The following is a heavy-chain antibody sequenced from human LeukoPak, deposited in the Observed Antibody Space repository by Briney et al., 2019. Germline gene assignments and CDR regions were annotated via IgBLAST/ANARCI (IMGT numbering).Heavy chain of an antibody. V-gene: IGHV4-61*08. CDR3: ARVDRSSTDNYYFYYYMDV. D-gene: IGHD2-2*01. CDR1: GGSINNGGYY. CDR2: IYSSGST. J-gene: IGHJ6*03. Sequence: SETLSLTCTVSGGSINNGGYYWSRIRQHPGKGLEWIERIYSSGSTNYNPSLKSRVTMSIDTSKNQFSLKLSSVTAADTAVYYCARVDRSSTDNYYFYYYMDVWGKGTTVTVSS.